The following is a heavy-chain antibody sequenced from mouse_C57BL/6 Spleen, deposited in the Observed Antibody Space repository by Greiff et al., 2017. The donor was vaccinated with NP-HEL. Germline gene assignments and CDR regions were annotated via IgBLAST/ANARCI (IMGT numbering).Heavy chain of an antibody. CDR1: GYTFTSYG. CDR3: ARSPLLLRYAMDY. CDR2: IYPRSGNT. J-gene: IGHJ4*01. V-gene: IGHV1-81*01. Sequence: LQESGAELARPGASVKLSCKASGYTFTSYGISWVKQRTGQGLEWIGEIYPRSGNTYYNEKFKGKATLTADKSSSTAYMELRSLTSEDSAVYFCARSPLLLRYAMDYWGQGTSVTVSS. D-gene: IGHD1-1*01.